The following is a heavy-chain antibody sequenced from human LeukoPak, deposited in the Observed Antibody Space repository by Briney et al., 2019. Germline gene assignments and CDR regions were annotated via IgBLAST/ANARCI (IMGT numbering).Heavy chain of an antibody. CDR1: GFTVSSNY. Sequence: GGSLRLSCAASGFTVSSNYMSWVRQAPGKGLEWVSVIYSGGTTYYADSVKGRFTISRDNSKNMLYVQMNNLRAEDTAVYYCARAPSTALGALDVWGQGTMVTVSS. D-gene: IGHD1-1*01. CDR2: IYSGGTT. V-gene: IGHV3-53*01. CDR3: ARAPSTALGALDV. J-gene: IGHJ3*01.